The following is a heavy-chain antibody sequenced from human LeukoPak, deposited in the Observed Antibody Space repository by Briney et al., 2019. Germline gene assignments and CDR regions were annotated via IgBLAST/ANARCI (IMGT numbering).Heavy chain of an antibody. V-gene: IGHV1-18*01. CDR2: ISTYNGDT. D-gene: IGHD6-19*01. J-gene: IGHJ4*02. CDR3: ARDPSNSSGWYIYFDY. Sequence: ASVKVSCKASGYAFKRYGISWVRQAPGRGLEWMGWISTYNGDTNYAQNFKGRVTMTTDASTSTAYMELRSLRSDDTAVYYCARDPSNSSGWYIYFDYWGQGTLVTVSS. CDR1: GYAFKRYG.